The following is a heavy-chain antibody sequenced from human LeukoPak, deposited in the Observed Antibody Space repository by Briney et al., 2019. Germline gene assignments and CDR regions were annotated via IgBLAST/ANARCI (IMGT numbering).Heavy chain of an antibody. CDR1: GYTFTSYG. V-gene: IGHV1-18*01. CDR3: ARFHSSSWYNYYYHYMDV. J-gene: IGHJ6*03. CDR2: ISAYNGNT. D-gene: IGHD6-13*01. Sequence: ASVKVSCKASGYTFTSYGISWVRQAPGQGLEWMGWISAYNGNTNYAQKLQGRVTMTTDTSTSTAYMELRSLRSDDTAVYYCARFHSSSWYNYYYHYMDVWGKGTTVTISS.